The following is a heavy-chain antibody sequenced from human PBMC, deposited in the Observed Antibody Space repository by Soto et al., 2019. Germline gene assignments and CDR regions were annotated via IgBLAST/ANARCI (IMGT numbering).Heavy chain of an antibody. J-gene: IGHJ4*02. CDR2: ITGIGLST. CDR3: ARVGDGSDY. CDR1: GFTFGDYS. D-gene: IGHD5-12*01. V-gene: IGHV3-64*01. Sequence: EVQLVESGGGLVQPGGSLRLSGAPTGFTFGDYSSHWVGQAPGKGLEYVQAITGIGLSTYYANCLKGRFPTSRDNSKNTLYLQMGSLRAEDMAVYYCARVGDGSDYWGQGTLVTVSS.